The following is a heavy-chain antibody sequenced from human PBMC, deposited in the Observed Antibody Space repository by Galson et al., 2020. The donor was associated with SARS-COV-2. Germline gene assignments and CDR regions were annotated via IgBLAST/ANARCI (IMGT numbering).Heavy chain of an antibody. Sequence: GGSLRPPCAASGLTFSSYAMHWVRQAPGKGLEWVAVITYDGSNKYYADPVKGRFTISRDNSKNTLYLQMNSLRAEDTAVYYCARDYYDSSGYSAGMDVWGQGTTVTVSS. V-gene: IGHV3-30*04. J-gene: IGHJ6*02. D-gene: IGHD3-22*01. CDR3: ARDYYDSSGYSAGMDV. CDR1: GLTFSSYA. CDR2: ITYDGSNK.